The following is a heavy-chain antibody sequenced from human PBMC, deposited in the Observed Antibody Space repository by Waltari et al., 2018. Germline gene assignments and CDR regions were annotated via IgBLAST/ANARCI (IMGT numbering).Heavy chain of an antibody. Sequence: QVQLVQSGPEVKRPGASVKVCCKTPGYKFDIYGISWVRQAPGHGLEGIAWFGTYARDTDYSEAFQARVTVTGEKSTSTADMELRSLKSDDTATYYCARGRPITGFTAFDFWGQGTLVTVSS. D-gene: IGHD2-8*02. CDR3: ARGRPITGFTAFDF. CDR1: GYKFDIYG. CDR2: FGTYARDT. J-gene: IGHJ4*02. V-gene: IGHV1-18*01.